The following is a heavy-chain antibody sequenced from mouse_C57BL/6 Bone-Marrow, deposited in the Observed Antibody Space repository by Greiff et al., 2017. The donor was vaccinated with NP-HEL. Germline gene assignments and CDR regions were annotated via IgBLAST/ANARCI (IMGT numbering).Heavy chain of an antibody. Sequence: EVMLVESGGGLVQPGGSMKLSCAASGFTFSDAWMDWVRQSPEKGLEWVAEIRNKANNHATYYAVSVKGRFTISRDDSKSSVYLQMNSLRAEDTGIYYCTRTLYYGSSYWYFDVWGTGTTVTVSS. V-gene: IGHV6-6*01. J-gene: IGHJ1*03. CDR1: GFTFSDAW. CDR2: IRNKANNHAT. D-gene: IGHD1-1*01. CDR3: TRTLYYGSSYWYFDV.